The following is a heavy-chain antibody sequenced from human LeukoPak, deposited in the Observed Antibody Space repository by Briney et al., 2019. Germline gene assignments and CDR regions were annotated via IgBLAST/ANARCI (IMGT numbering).Heavy chain of an antibody. CDR1: GFTFSSYW. Sequence: GGSLRLSCAASGFTFSSYWMSWVRQAPGKGLEWVSGINWNGGSTGYADSVKGRFTISRDNAKNSLYLQMNSLRAEDTALYYCARSVAASRDYWGQGTLVTVSS. D-gene: IGHD2-15*01. J-gene: IGHJ4*02. V-gene: IGHV3-20*04. CDR3: ARSVAASRDY. CDR2: INWNGGST.